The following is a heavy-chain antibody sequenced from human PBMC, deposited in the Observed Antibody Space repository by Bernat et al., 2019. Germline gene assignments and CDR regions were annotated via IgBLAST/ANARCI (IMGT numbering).Heavy chain of an antibody. J-gene: IGHJ4*02. CDR3: AKDGQGLTYYFDY. Sequence: QVQLVESGGGVVQPGRSLRLSCAASGFTFSGYGMHWVRQAPGKGLEWVGVISNDGSNKYYAASVKGRFTISRDNSKNSLYLQMNSLRAEDTAVYYCAKDGQGLTYYFDYWGQGIVVTVSS. V-gene: IGHV3-30*18. CDR1: GFTFSGYG. CDR2: ISNDGSNK.